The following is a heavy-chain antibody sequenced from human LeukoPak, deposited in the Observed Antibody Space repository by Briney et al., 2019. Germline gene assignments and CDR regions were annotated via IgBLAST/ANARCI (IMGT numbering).Heavy chain of an antibody. Sequence: GGSLRLSCAASGFTFSSYAMSWVRQAPGKGLEWVSAISGSGGSTYYADSVKGRFTISRDNSKNTLYLQMNSLRAEDTAVYYCARVFRPSLTVFIIRGAFDIWGQGTMVTVSS. V-gene: IGHV3-23*01. CDR2: ISGSGGST. CDR1: GFTFSSYA. CDR3: ARVFRPSLTVFIIRGAFDI. J-gene: IGHJ3*02. D-gene: IGHD3-3*01.